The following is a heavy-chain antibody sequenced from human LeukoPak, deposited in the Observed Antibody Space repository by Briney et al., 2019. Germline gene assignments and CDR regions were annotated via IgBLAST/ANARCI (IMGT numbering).Heavy chain of an antibody. V-gene: IGHV4-39*01. CDR2: IYHSGRT. Sequence: SETLSLTCSVSGDSVSRSDSYWDWIRQPPGKGLEWVGTIYHSGRTYYSPSLKSRVTMSVDPSNNQFSLNLRSVTAADTAVYYCARRRYYDGSGYLEWGQGTLLSVSS. D-gene: IGHD3-22*01. CDR3: ARRRYYDGSGYLE. J-gene: IGHJ1*01. CDR1: GDSVSRSDSY.